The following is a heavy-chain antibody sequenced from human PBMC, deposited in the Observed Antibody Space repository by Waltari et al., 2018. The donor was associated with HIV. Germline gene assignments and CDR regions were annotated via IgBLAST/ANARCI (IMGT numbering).Heavy chain of an antibody. V-gene: IGHV4-31*03. Sequence: QVQLQESGPGLVKPSQTLSLTCTVSGDSITSGNFYWTWIRQHPEKALEWIGHIYYSGSTYSNPSLKTRIDISLDTSMNHFSLNLTSVTAADTAVYYCARGFVGRYSGHDYVWDYWGQGILVTVSS. D-gene: IGHD5-12*01. CDR3: ARGFVGRYSGHDYVWDY. CDR2: IYYSGST. J-gene: IGHJ4*02. CDR1: GDSITSGNFY.